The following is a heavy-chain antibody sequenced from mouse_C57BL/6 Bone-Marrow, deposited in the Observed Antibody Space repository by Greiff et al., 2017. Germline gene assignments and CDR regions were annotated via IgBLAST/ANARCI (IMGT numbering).Heavy chain of an antibody. CDR2: IRSKSNNYAT. J-gene: IGHJ3*01. Sequence: EVQLVESGGGLVQPKGSLKLSCAASGFSFNTYAMNWVRQAPGKGLEWVARIRSKSNNYATYYADSVKDRFTISRDDSESMLYLQMNNLKTEDTAMYYCVRYDGYLPTWFAYWGQGTLVTVSA. V-gene: IGHV10-1*01. CDR3: VRYDGYLPTWFAY. D-gene: IGHD2-3*01. CDR1: GFSFNTYA.